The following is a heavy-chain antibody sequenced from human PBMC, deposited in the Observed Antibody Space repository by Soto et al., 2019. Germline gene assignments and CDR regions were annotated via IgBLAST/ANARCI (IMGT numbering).Heavy chain of an antibody. D-gene: IGHD6-13*01. CDR3: AILTIADDAFDI. CDR2: ISSSSSYI. V-gene: IGHV3-21*01. Sequence: GGSLRLSCAASGFTFSSYSMNWVRQAPGKGLEWVSSISSSSSYIYYADSVKGRFTISRDNAKNSLYLQMNSLRAEDTAVYYCAILTIADDAFDIWGQGTMVTVSS. J-gene: IGHJ3*02. CDR1: GFTFSSYS.